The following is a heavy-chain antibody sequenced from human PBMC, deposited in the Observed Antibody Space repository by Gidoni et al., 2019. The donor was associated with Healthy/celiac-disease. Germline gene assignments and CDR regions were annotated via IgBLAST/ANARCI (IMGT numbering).Heavy chain of an antibody. CDR2: IGTAGDT. J-gene: IGHJ4*02. CDR1: GFTFSSYD. Sequence: EVQLVESGGGLVQPGGSLRLSCAASGFTFSSYDMHWVRQATGKGLEWVSAIGTAGDTYYPGSVKGRFTISRENAKNSLYLQMNSLRAGDTAVYYCARAKTIGSSSWRTYYFDYWGQGTLVTVSS. V-gene: IGHV3-13*04. CDR3: ARAKTIGSSSWRTYYFDY. D-gene: IGHD6-13*01.